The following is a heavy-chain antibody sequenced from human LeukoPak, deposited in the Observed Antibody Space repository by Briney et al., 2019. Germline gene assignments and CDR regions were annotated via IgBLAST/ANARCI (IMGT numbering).Heavy chain of an antibody. CDR2: ISYDGSNK. V-gene: IGHV3-30-3*01. D-gene: IGHD2-2*01. Sequence: GGSLRLSCAASGFTFSSYAMHWVRQAPGKGLEWVAAISYDGSNKYYADSVKGRFTISRDNSKNTLYLQMNSLRAEDTAVYYCARDLVGHPPEYYFDYWGQGTLVTVSS. J-gene: IGHJ4*02. CDR1: GFTFSSYA. CDR3: ARDLVGHPPEYYFDY.